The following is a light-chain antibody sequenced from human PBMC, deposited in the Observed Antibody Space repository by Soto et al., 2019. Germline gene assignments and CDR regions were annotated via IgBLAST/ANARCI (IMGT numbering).Light chain of an antibody. CDR2: DVS. CDR1: SSDVGGYNY. CDR3: CSYAGSYYV. J-gene: IGLJ1*01. Sequence: QSALTQPRSVSGSPGQSVTISCTGTSSDVGGYNYVSWYQQHPGKAPTLMIYDVSKRPSGVPDRFSGSKSGNTASLTISGLQAEDEADYYCCSYAGSYYVFGSGTKVTAL. V-gene: IGLV2-11*01.